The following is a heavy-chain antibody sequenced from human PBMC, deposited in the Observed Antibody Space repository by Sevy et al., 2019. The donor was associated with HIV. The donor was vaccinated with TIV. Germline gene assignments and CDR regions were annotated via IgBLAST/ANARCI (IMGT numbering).Heavy chain of an antibody. V-gene: IGHV3-33*01. CDR3: ARSLSVVAEETSDY. CDR2: IWYAGSNQ. Sequence: GGSLRLSCPASGFTFSEFGMHWVRQAPGKGLEWVAVIWYAGSNQYYADSLKGRFTISRDNSKNMLYLQMNSLRAEDTAVYYCARSLSVVAEETSDYWGQGTLVTVSS. J-gene: IGHJ4*02. CDR1: GFTFSEFG.